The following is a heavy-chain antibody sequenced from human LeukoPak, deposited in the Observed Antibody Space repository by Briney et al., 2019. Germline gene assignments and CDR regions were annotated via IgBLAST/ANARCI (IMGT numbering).Heavy chain of an antibody. CDR1: GYRFTSYW. CDR3: ARQGIAVAGIDY. J-gene: IGHJ4*01. CDR2: IYPGDSET. Sequence: GESLKISCKGSGYRFTSYWIGWVRQMPGKGLEWMGIIYPGDSETRYSPSSQGQVTISADKSISTAYLRWNSLKASDTAMYYCARQGIAVAGIDYWGQGTLLTVSS. V-gene: IGHV5-51*01. D-gene: IGHD6-19*01.